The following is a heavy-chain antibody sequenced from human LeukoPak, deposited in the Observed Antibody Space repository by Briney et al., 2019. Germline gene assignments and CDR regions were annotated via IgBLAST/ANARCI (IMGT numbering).Heavy chain of an antibody. J-gene: IGHJ4*02. CDR1: GFTFSSCE. CDR3: ARYTTAAY. CDR2: ISSSGSII. V-gene: IGHV3-48*03. Sequence: GGSLSLSCAPSGFTFSSCEMNWVREAPGKGVEWVSYISSSGSIIYYADSVKGRFTISRDNAKNSLYLQMNSLRAEDTAIYYCARYTTAAYWGQGALVTVSS. D-gene: IGHD4-17*01.